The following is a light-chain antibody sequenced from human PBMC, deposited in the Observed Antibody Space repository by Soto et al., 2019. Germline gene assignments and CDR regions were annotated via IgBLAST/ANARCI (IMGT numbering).Light chain of an antibody. V-gene: IGKV3-20*01. CDR3: QQYGYTPPFT. CDR1: QSVSSTY. CDR2: GAS. Sequence: EIVFTQSPGTLSLSPGETATLSCRASQSVSSTYLAWYQQKPGQAPRLLIHGASSRATGTPDRFSGSGSGTDFTLPISRLHREDFAGYYCQQYGYTPPFTLGRGTRVE. J-gene: IGKJ4*01.